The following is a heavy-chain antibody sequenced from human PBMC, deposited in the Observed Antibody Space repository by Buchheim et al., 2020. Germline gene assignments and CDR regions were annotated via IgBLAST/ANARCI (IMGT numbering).Heavy chain of an antibody. V-gene: IGHV3-30*18. CDR1: GFTFSSYG. D-gene: IGHD2-8*01. CDR2: ISYDGSNK. J-gene: IGHJ6*02. CDR3: AKEDCTNGVCLYYYYGMDV. Sequence: QVQLVESRGGVVQPGRSLRLSCAASGFTFSSYGMHWVRQAPGKGLEWVAVISYDGSNKYYADSVKGRFTISRDNSKNTLYLQMNSLRAEDTAVYYCAKEDCTNGVCLYYYYGMDVWGQGTT.